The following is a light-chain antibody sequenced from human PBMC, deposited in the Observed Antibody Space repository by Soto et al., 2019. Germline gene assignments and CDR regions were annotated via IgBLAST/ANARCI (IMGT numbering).Light chain of an antibody. CDR2: STN. V-gene: IGLV1-44*01. CDR3: ATWDDSLNGYV. Sequence: QLVLTQPPSASGTPGQRVTISCSGSRPNIGRNAVIWYQQLPGTAPKLLIYSTNQRPSGVPDRFSGSKSGTSASLAISGLQSEDEADYFCATWDDSLNGYVFGTGTKLTVL. J-gene: IGLJ1*01. CDR1: RPNIGRNA.